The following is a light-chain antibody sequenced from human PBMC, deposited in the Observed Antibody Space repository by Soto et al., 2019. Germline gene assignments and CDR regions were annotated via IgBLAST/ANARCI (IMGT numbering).Light chain of an antibody. J-gene: IGLJ1*01. Sequence: QSALTQPASVSGSPGQSITISCTGTSSDVGGYNYVSWYQQHPGKAPKLMIYEVSNRPSGVSNRFSGSKSANTASLTISGLQAEDDGDYFCSSYGSTSTRYVFGIGTKLTVL. CDR3: SSYGSTSTRYV. CDR2: EVS. V-gene: IGLV2-14*01. CDR1: SSDVGGYNY.